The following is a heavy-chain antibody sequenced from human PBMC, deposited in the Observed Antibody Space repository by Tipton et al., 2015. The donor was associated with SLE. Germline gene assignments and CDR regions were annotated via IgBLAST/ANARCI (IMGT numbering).Heavy chain of an antibody. Sequence: TLSLTCTVSGGSISSSSYYWGWIRQPPGKGPEWIGSIYYSGSTYYNPSLKSRVTISVDTSKNQFSLKLSSVTAADTAVYYCAIIEYCRSSSYFAYWGQGTLVTVSS. CDR1: GGSISSSSYY. CDR3: AIIEYCRSSSYFAY. D-gene: IGHD6-6*01. CDR2: IYYSGST. V-gene: IGHV4-39*07. J-gene: IGHJ4*02.